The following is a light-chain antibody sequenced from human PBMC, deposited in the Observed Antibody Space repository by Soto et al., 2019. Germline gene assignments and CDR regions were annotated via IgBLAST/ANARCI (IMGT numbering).Light chain of an antibody. V-gene: IGKV1-5*01. CDR1: QNINNW. Sequence: DIQLTQSPSTLSASLGDRVTITCRASQNINNWLAWYQHKPGKAPKLLICDASTLESGVPSRFSGSGSGIEFTLTIGSLQPDDFATYFCQQYNSYSRTFSQGTKVDIK. J-gene: IGKJ1*01. CDR3: QQYNSYSRT. CDR2: DAS.